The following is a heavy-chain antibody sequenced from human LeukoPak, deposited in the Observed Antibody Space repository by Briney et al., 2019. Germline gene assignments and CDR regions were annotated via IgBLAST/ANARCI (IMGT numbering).Heavy chain of an antibody. CDR1: GGSIRTTSYY. CDR2: IYYSGST. Sequence: SETLSLTCTVSGGSIRTTSYYWGWVRQPPGKGLEWIGYIYYSGSTNYNPSLKSRVTISVDTSKNQFSLKLSSVTAADTAVYYCARGGKGPVSYYYYMDVWGKGTTVTVSS. V-gene: IGHV4-61*05. D-gene: IGHD1-14*01. CDR3: ARGGKGPVSYYYYMDV. J-gene: IGHJ6*03.